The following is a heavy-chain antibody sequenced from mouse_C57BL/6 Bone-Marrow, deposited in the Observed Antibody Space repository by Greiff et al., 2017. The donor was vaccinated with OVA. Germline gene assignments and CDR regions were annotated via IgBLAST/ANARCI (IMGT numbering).Heavy chain of an antibody. CDR1: GYTFTSYW. CDR2: IHPNSGST. J-gene: IGHJ3*01. Sequence: QVQLKQPGAELVKPGASVKLSCKASGYTFTSYWMHWVKQRPGQGLEWIGMIHPNSGSTNYNEKFKSKATLTVDKSSSTAYMQLSSLTSEDSAVYYCARGATVVEGFAYWGQGTLVTVSA. D-gene: IGHD1-1*01. CDR3: ARGATVVEGFAY. V-gene: IGHV1-64*01.